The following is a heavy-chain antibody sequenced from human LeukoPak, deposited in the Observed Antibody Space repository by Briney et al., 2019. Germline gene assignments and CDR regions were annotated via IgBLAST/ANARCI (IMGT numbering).Heavy chain of an antibody. CDR2: INPNSGGT. CDR1: GYTFAGYY. Sequence: ASVKVSCKASGYTFAGYYMHWVRQAPGQGLEWMGWINPNSGGTNYAQKFQGWVTMTRDTSISTAYIELSRLRSDDTAVYYCARDSQRWLQLSLDSYYFDYWGQGTLVTVSS. J-gene: IGHJ4*02. V-gene: IGHV1-2*04. CDR3: ARDSQRWLQLSLDSYYFDY. D-gene: IGHD5-24*01.